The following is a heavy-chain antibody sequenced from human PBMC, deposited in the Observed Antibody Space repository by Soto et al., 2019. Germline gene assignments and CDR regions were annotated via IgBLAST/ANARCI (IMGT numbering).Heavy chain of an antibody. CDR1: GFTFSSYG. CDR3: AKDIVVEVTATLSGFDY. Sequence: PGGSLRLSCAAPGFTFSSYGMHWVRQAPGKGLEWVAVISYDGSNKFYADSVKGRFTVSRDNSKNTLFLQMNSLRAEDTAVYYCAKDIVVEVTATLSGFDYWGQGTLVTVSS. D-gene: IGHD2-15*01. CDR2: ISYDGSNK. V-gene: IGHV3-30*18. J-gene: IGHJ4*02.